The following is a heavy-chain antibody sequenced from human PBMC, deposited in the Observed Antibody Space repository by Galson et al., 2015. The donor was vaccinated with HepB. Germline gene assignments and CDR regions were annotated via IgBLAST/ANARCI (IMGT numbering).Heavy chain of an antibody. Sequence: SVKVSCKASGGIFSSDAISWVRQAPGQGLEWMGGIIPVFGTAKYAQKFQGRVTITADESTSTAHMELSSLRSEDTAVYYCARPNYYDSSGYRDAFDIWGQGTMVTVSS. J-gene: IGHJ3*02. CDR3: ARPNYYDSSGYRDAFDI. CDR1: GGIFSSDA. D-gene: IGHD3-22*01. CDR2: IIPVFGTA. V-gene: IGHV1-69*13.